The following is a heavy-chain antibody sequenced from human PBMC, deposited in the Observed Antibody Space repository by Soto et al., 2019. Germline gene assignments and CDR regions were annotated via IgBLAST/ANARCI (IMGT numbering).Heavy chain of an antibody. CDR2: IYYSGST. V-gene: IGHV4-39*01. J-gene: IGHJ4*02. CDR1: GGSISSSRYC. CDR3: ARLLDWNYFFDY. Sequence: SETLSLTCAVSGGSISSSRYCWGWIRQPPGKGLEWIGSIYYSGSTYYNPSLKSRVTVSVDTSKNQFSLRLSSVSAADTAVYYCARLLDWNYFFDYWGQGTLVTVSS. D-gene: IGHD1-7*01.